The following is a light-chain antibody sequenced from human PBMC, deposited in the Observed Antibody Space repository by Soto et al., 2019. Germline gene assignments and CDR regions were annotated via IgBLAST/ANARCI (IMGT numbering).Light chain of an antibody. CDR1: QGISSY. Sequence: ANRMNQSPSSVSASTGDRVTITCRASQGISSYLAWYQQKPGKAPKLLIYAASTLQSGVPSRFSGSGSGTDFTLTISCLQSEDFATYYCQQYYSYPYTFGQGTKLEIK. J-gene: IGKJ2*01. CDR2: AAS. CDR3: QQYYSYPYT. V-gene: IGKV1-8*01.